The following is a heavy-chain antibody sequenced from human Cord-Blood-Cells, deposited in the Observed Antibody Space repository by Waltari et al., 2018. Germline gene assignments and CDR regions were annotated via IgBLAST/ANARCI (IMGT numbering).Heavy chain of an antibody. CDR2: INHSGST. Sequence: QVQLQQWGAGLLKPSETLSLTCAVYGGSFSGYYWSWIRQPPGKGLEWTGEINHSGSTNYNPSLKSRVTISVDTSKNQFSLKLSSVTAADTAVYYCASHPGHCGGDCYSRYFDYWGQGTLVTVSS. CDR1: GGSFSGYY. J-gene: IGHJ4*02. CDR3: ASHPGHCGGDCYSRYFDY. V-gene: IGHV4-34*01. D-gene: IGHD2-21*02.